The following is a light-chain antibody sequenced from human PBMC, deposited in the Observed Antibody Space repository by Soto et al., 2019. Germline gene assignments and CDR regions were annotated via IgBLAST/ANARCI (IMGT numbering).Light chain of an antibody. J-gene: IGKJ1*01. Sequence: EIVLTQSPGTLSLSPGERATLSCRASQSVSSYLAWYQQKPGQAPRLLIYDASNRATGIPARFSGSGSGTDFTLTISSLEPEDFAVYHCQQRSNWPPSWTFGQGTKVDIK. CDR1: QSVSSY. CDR2: DAS. V-gene: IGKV3-11*01. CDR3: QQRSNWPPSWT.